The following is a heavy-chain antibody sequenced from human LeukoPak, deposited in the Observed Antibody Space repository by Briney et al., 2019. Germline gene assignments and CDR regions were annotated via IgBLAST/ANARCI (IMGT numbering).Heavy chain of an antibody. V-gene: IGHV3-23*01. J-gene: IGHJ4*02. D-gene: IGHD3-10*02. CDR2: ISPSGGIT. CDR1: GFTFSNYA. CDR3: AKGVNYFVLEY. Sequence: GGSLRLSCAASGFTFSNYAMNWVRQAPGKGLEWVSAISPSGGITYYEDSVKGRFTISRDNSKNTLYLQMSSLRAEDTAVYYCAKGVNYFVLEYWGQGTLVTISS.